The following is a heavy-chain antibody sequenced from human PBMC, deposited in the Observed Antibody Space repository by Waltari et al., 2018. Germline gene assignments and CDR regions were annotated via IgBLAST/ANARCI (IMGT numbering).Heavy chain of an antibody. CDR3: AAQTGTTRDFDY. CDR1: GGSFSGYY. V-gene: IGHV4-34*01. D-gene: IGHD1-1*01. J-gene: IGHJ4*02. Sequence: QVQLQQWGAGLLKPSETLSLTCAVYGGSFSGYYWSWIRQPPGKGLEWIGEINNSGSTNYNPSLKGRVTISGDTSKNQFALKLSSVTAADTAVYYCAAQTGTTRDFDYWGQGTLVTVSS. CDR2: INNSGST.